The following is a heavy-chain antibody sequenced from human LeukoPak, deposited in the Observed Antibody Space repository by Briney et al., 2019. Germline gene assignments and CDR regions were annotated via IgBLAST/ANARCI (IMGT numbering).Heavy chain of an antibody. CDR3: ARGLGGY. D-gene: IGHD3-16*01. CDR2: INHSGST. CDR1: GGSFSGYY. V-gene: IGHV4-34*01. Sequence: SETLSLTCAVYGGSFSGYYWSWIRQPPGKGLEWIGEINHSGSTNYNPSLKSRVTISVDTSKNQFSLKLSSVTAADAAVYYCARGLGGYWGQGTLVTVSP. J-gene: IGHJ4*02.